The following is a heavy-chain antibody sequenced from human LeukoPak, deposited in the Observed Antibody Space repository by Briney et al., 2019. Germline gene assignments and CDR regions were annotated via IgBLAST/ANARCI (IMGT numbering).Heavy chain of an antibody. J-gene: IGHJ4*02. CDR3: AKGGWYGDLDY. V-gene: IGHV3-15*01. Sequence: GGSLRLSCAGSGFTFSIAWMSWVRQAPGKGLEWVGRIYSKADGGTTDYAAPVKGRFTISRDDSKNTLYLQMSSLKTEDSAVYYCAKGGWYGDLDYWGQGTLVTVSS. D-gene: IGHD6-19*01. CDR2: IYSKADGGTT. CDR1: GFTFSIAW.